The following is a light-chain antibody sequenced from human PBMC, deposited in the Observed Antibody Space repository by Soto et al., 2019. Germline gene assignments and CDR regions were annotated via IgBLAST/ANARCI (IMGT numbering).Light chain of an antibody. CDR1: SSNIGAGYD. CDR3: QSSDSRLSGSDV. CDR2: GDS. V-gene: IGLV1-40*01. Sequence: QAVVPQPPSVSGAPGQRVTISCTGSSSNIGAGYDVNWYQQLPGTAPKLLIFGDSNRPSGVPDRFSGSKSGTSASLAITGLQAADEADYYCQSSDSRLSGSDVFGTGTKLTVL. J-gene: IGLJ1*01.